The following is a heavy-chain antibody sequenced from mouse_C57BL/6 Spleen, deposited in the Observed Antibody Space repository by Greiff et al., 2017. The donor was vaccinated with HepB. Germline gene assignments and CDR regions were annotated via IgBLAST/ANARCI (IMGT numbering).Heavy chain of an antibody. J-gene: IGHJ4*01. Sequence: VQLKESGAELVRPGASVTLSCKASGYTFTDYEMHWVKQTPVHGLEWIGAIDPETGGTAYNQKFKGKAILTADKSSSTAYMELRSLTSEDSAVYYCLYDGNYGAMDYWGQGTSVTVSS. D-gene: IGHD2-1*01. CDR3: LYDGNYGAMDY. CDR1: GYTFTDYE. CDR2: IDPETGGT. V-gene: IGHV1-15*01.